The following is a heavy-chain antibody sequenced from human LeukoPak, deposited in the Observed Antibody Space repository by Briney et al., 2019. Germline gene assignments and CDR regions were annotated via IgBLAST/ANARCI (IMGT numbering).Heavy chain of an antibody. V-gene: IGHV4-39*07. Sequence: LETLCPSRTVSVGSPCSSSFSRGWIRQPPGEGLGWVGGIYYRGSTYYNPTLKSRVTISVDTSKNQFSLKQSSMTAADTAVYYCARDIKKSANDPIYFDYWGQGTLVTVTA. J-gene: IGHJ4*02. CDR3: ARDIKKSANDPIYFDY. CDR2: IYYRGST. CDR1: VGSPCSSSFS. D-gene: IGHD1-1*01.